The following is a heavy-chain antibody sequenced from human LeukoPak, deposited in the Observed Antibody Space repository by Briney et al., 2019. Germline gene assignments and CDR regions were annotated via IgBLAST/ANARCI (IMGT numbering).Heavy chain of an antibody. Sequence: SETLSLTCTVSGGSISSYFWSWIRQPPGKELEWIGYIYSSGSTSCNPSLKSRVTISVDTSKNQFSLKLTSVTAADTAVYYCARGGSRVFDFWGQGTLVTVSS. CDR3: ARGGSRVFDF. CDR2: IYSSGST. D-gene: IGHD2-2*01. V-gene: IGHV4-4*09. J-gene: IGHJ4*02. CDR1: GGSISSYF.